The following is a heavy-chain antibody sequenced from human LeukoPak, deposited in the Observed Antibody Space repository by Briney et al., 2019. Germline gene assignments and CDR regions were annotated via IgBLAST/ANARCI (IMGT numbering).Heavy chain of an antibody. Sequence: SETLSLTCAVSGYSISSGYYWGWIRRPPRKGREWIGGSYHSGGTNYNTSLHSRVTISADTSKNQFSLKLSSVTAAYTAVYYWARPYYGSGSYSVHYAFDIWAKGQWSPSLQ. CDR2: SYHSGGT. CDR3: ARPYYGSGSYSVHYAFDI. CDR1: GYSISSGYY. V-gene: IGHV4-38-2*01. D-gene: IGHD3-10*01. J-gene: IGHJ3*02.